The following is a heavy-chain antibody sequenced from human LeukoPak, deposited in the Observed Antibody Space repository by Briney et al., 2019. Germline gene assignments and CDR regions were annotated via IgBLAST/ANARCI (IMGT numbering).Heavy chain of an antibody. J-gene: IGHJ3*02. Sequence: GASVKVSCKASGGTFSSYAISWVRQAPGQGLEWMGRIIPILGIANYAQKFQGRVTITADKSTSTAYMELSSLRSEDTAVYYCARAPGGSYFDAFDIWGQGTMVTVSS. CDR2: IIPILGIA. D-gene: IGHD1-26*01. V-gene: IGHV1-69*04. CDR3: ARAPGGSYFDAFDI. CDR1: GGTFSSYA.